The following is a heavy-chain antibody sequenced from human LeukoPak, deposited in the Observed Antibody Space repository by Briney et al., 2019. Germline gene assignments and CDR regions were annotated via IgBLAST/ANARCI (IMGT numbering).Heavy chain of an antibody. Sequence: GGSLRLSCVASGFTFSSYAMSWVRQAPGKGLGWDSVISGSGGSTYHADSVKGRLTISRDNSKNTLFLQMNSPRAEDTAVYYCAKTGRGTTTFHYFDYGGQESLATVPS. D-gene: IGHD1-26*01. CDR1: GFTFSSYA. CDR3: AKTGRGTTTFHYFDY. V-gene: IGHV3-23*01. CDR2: ISGSGGST. J-gene: IGHJ4*02.